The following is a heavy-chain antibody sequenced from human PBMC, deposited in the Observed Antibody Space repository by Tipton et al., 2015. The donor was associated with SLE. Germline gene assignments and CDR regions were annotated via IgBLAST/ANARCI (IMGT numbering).Heavy chain of an antibody. CDR1: GGSVSGHN. V-gene: IGHV4-34*01. CDR2: INHSGRT. J-gene: IGHJ4*02. Sequence: TLSLTCAVYGGSVSGHNWSWIRQPPGKGLEWIGEINHSGRTNYNPSLKSRVTISVDTSKNQFSLKLSSVNAADTAVYYCARHGGYYFDYWGQGTLVTVSS. D-gene: IGHD4-23*01. CDR3: ARHGGYYFDY.